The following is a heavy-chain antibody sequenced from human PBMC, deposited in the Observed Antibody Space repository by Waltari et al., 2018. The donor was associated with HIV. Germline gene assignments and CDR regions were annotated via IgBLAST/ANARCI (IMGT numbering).Heavy chain of an antibody. Sequence: QITLKESGPSLVKPTQTLTLTCTFSGFSLTTSAVGVGWIRQPPGKALEWLALMYWDDDKRYSPSLRSRLTITKDTSKNQVVLTMTNMDPVDTATYYCARSAGTNDYYYYYYMDVWGKGTTVTVSS. D-gene: IGHD1-7*01. CDR2: MYWDDDK. CDR1: GFSLTTSAVG. V-gene: IGHV2-5*02. CDR3: ARSAGTNDYYYYYYMDV. J-gene: IGHJ6*03.